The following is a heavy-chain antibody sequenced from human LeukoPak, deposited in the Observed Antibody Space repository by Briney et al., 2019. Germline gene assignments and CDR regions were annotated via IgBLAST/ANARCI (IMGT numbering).Heavy chain of an antibody. D-gene: IGHD4-11*01. CDR2: IYYSGST. CDR3: ARREYSNYFDY. J-gene: IGHJ4*02. CDR1: GGSISSSSYY. V-gene: IGHV4-39*07. Sequence: SETLSLTCTVSGGSISSSSYYWGWIRQPPGKGLEWIGSIYYSGSTYYNPSLKSRVTISVDTSKNQFSLKLSSVTAADTAVYYCARREYSNYFDYWGQGTLVTVSS.